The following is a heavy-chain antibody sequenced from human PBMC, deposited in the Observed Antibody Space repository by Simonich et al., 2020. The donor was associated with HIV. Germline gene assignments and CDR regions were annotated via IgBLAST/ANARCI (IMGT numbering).Heavy chain of an antibody. CDR1: GYSFTIYW. D-gene: IGHD7-27*01. J-gene: IGHJ5*02. CDR3: AKSNGNWFDP. Sequence: EVQLVQSGAEVKKPGESLQISCKGSGYSFTIYWIVWVRQMPGKGLEWMGFIYPGDSDTKYRPYFQGQVNISADTYIRPAYLQWSSLKASDTAMYYCAKSNGNWFDPWGRGTLVTVSS. CDR2: IYPGDSDT. V-gene: IGHV5-51*01.